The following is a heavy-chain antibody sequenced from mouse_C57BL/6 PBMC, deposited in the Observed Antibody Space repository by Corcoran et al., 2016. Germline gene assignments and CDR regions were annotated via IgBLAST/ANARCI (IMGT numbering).Heavy chain of an antibody. CDR3: ASFAY. Sequence: DVQLQESGPGLVRPSQSLSLTCSVTGYSITSGYYWNWIRKFPGNKLEWMGYISYDGSNNYNPSLKNRISITRDTSKNQFFLKLNSVTTEDTATYYCASFAYWGQGTLVTVSA. CDR1: GYSITSGYY. J-gene: IGHJ3*01. CDR2: ISYDGSN. V-gene: IGHV3-6*01.